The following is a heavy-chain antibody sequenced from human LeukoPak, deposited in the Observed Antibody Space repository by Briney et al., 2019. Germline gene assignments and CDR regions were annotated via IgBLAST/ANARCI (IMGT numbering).Heavy chain of an antibody. D-gene: IGHD3-22*01. Sequence: SETLSLTCIVSGGSISSSSYYWGWIRQPPGKGLEWIGSIYYSGSTYYNPSLKSRVTISVDTSKNQFSLKLSSVTAADTAVYYCATPGGYYDSSGYFKDYWGQGTLVTVSS. CDR1: GGSISSSSYY. J-gene: IGHJ4*02. CDR3: ATPGGYYDSSGYFKDY. V-gene: IGHV4-39*01. CDR2: IYYSGST.